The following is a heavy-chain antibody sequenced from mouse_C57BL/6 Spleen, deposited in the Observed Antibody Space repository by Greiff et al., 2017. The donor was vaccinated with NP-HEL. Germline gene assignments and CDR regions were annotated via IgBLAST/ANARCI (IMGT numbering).Heavy chain of an antibody. J-gene: IGHJ2*01. CDR3: ARGAYYFDY. CDR1: GYTFTDYY. Sequence: EVQLQQSGPVLVKPGASVKMSCKASGYTFTDYYMNWVKQSHGKSLEWIGVINPYNGGTSYNQKFKGKATLTVDKSSSTAYMELNSLTSEDSAVYYCARGAYYFDYWGQGTTLTVSS. V-gene: IGHV1-19*01. CDR2: INPYNGGT.